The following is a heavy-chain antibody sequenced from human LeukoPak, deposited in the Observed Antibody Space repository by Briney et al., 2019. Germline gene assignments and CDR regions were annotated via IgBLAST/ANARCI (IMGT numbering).Heavy chain of an antibody. Sequence: PSETLSLTCTVSGGSISSGDYYWSWIRQHPGKGLEWIGYIYYGGFTYYNPSLKSRVTISLDTSKNQFSLKLSSVTAADTAVYYCARGTTVTTNFDYWGQGTLVTVSS. CDR3: ARGTTVTTNFDY. D-gene: IGHD4-17*01. CDR2: IYYGGFT. V-gene: IGHV4-31*03. CDR1: GGSISSGDYY. J-gene: IGHJ4*02.